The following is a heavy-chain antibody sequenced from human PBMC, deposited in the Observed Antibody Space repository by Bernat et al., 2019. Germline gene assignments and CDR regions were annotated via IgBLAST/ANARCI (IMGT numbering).Heavy chain of an antibody. CDR3: ARVPATARIFDY. Sequence: QLQLQESGPGLVKPSETLSLTCTVSGGSISSSSYYWGWIRQPPGKGLEWIGSIYYSGSTYYNPSLKSRVTISVDTSKNQFSLKLSSVTAADTAVYYCARVPATARIFDYLGQGTLVTVSS. J-gene: IGHJ4*02. V-gene: IGHV4-39*01. D-gene: IGHD2-2*01. CDR2: IYYSGST. CDR1: GGSISSSSYY.